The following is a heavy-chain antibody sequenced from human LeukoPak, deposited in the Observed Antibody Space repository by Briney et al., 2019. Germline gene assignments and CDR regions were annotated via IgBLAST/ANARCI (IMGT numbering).Heavy chain of an antibody. D-gene: IGHD2-15*01. CDR1: GYTFTSYG. CDR2: ISAYNGNT. CDR3: ARDYDVVVVAAEGTDGMDV. J-gene: IGHJ6*02. Sequence: GASVKVSCEASGYTFTSYGISWVRQAPGQGLEWMGWISAYNGNTNYAQKLQGRVTMTTDTSTSTAYMELRSLRSDDTAVYYCARDYDVVVVAAEGTDGMDVWGQGTTVTVSS. V-gene: IGHV1-18*01.